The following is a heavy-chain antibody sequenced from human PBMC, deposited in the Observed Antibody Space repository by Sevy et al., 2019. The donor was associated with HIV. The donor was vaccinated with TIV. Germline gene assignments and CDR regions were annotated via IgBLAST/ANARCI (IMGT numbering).Heavy chain of an antibody. D-gene: IGHD1-26*01. CDR2: IKSKTDGGIT. J-gene: IGHJ6*03. CDR1: GFTFSNTW. Sequence: LGGSLRLSCAASGFTFSNTWMSWIRQAPGKGLEWVGRIKSKTDGGITDYAAPVKGRFSISRDDSKNTLYLQMSSLKTEDTALYYCTKVMEIGQELKSYYMDVWGKRTTVTVSS. CDR3: TKVMEIGQELKSYYMDV. V-gene: IGHV3-15*01.